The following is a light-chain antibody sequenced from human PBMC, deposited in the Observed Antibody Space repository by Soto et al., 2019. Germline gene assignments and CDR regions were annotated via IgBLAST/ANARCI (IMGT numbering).Light chain of an antibody. J-gene: IGLJ3*02. CDR2: TNN. Sequence: QSVLTQPPSASGTPGQRVTISCSGSSSNIGSNIVNWYQQLPGTAPKLLIHTNNQQPSGVPDRFSGSKSGTSASLAISGLQSEDEADYYCATWDGILNGVVFGGGTKLTVL. V-gene: IGLV1-44*01. CDR1: SSNIGSNI. CDR3: ATWDGILNGVV.